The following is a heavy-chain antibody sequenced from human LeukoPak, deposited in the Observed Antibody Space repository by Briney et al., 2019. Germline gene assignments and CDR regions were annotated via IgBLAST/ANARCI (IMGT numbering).Heavy chain of an antibody. D-gene: IGHD3-22*01. CDR1: GYTFTSYG. V-gene: IGHV1-18*01. Sequence: ASVKVSCKASGYTFTSYGISWVRQAPGQGLEWMGWISAYNGNANYAQKLQGRVTVTTDTSTSTAYMELRSLRSDDTAVYYCARYYYDSSAQGSWFDPWGQGTLVTVSS. CDR2: ISAYNGNA. J-gene: IGHJ5*02. CDR3: ARYYYDSSAQGSWFDP.